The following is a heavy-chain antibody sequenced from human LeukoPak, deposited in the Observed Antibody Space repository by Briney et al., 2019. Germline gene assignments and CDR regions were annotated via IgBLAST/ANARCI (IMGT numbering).Heavy chain of an antibody. CDR1: GYPISSGYY. Sequence: SETLSLTCTVSGYPISSGYYWGWIRQPPGKGLEWIGSIYHSGSTYYNPSLKSRVTISVDTSKNQFSLKLSSVTAADTAVYYCAREEQLAVDYWGQGTLVTVSS. CDR2: IYHSGST. D-gene: IGHD6-6*01. J-gene: IGHJ4*02. V-gene: IGHV4-38-2*02. CDR3: AREEQLAVDY.